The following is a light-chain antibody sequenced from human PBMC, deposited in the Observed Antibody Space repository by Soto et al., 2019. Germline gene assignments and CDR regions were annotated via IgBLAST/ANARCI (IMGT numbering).Light chain of an antibody. J-gene: IGKJ5*01. CDR3: QQYGSSPLIS. CDR2: GAS. CDR1: QTVSLTY. Sequence: PGESATLACRASQTVSLTYLTWYQQKPGQAPRLIIFGASKWATGIPDRFSGSGSGRDFTLTISGLEPEDFAVYYCQQYGSSPLISFGQGKRLEIK. V-gene: IGKV3-20*01.